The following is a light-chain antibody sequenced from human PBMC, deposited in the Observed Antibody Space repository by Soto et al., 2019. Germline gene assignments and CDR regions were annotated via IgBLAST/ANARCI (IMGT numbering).Light chain of an antibody. CDR3: HVWDNSDLSL. Sequence: SYELTQPPSVSVAPGQTVRITCGGDKIGSKSVHWYQQRPGQAPVLVVYDDADRPSGIPEQFSGSNSGNTATLTISRVEAGDEADYYCHVWDNSDLSLFGGGTKVTVL. V-gene: IGLV3-21*02. CDR2: DDA. J-gene: IGLJ3*02. CDR1: KIGSKS.